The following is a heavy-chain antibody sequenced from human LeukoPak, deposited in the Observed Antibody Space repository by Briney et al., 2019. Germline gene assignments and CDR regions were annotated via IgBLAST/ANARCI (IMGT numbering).Heavy chain of an antibody. Sequence: ASVTVSCKDSGYTFTGYYMHWVRQAPGQGLEWMGWINPNSGGTNYAQKFQGRVTVTRDTSIGTAYMELSGLRSDDTAVYYCARIPLSSGWWRFDYWGQGGLGSVSS. CDR1: GYTFTGYY. J-gene: IGHJ4*02. CDR3: ARIPLSSGWWRFDY. CDR2: INPNSGGT. V-gene: IGHV1-2*02. D-gene: IGHD6-19*01.